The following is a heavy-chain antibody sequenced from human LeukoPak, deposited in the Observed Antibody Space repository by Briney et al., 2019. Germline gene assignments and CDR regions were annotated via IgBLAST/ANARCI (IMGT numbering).Heavy chain of an antibody. CDR1: GFTFSSYA. CDR2: IGGSDGST. J-gene: IGHJ5*02. V-gene: IGHV3-23*01. Sequence: GGSLRLSCAASGFTFSSYAMSWVRQAPGKGLEWVSSIGGSDGSTYYADSVKGRFTISRDNSKNTLYLQMNSLRAEDTAVYYWARYGVCRSTSCYPNWFDPWGQGTVVCVPS. D-gene: IGHD2-2*01. CDR3: ARYGVCRSTSCYPNWFDP.